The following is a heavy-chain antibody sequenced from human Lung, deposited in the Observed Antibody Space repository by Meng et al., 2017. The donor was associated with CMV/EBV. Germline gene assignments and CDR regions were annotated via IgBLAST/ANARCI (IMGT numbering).Heavy chain of an antibody. CDR1: GFTFSSYG. V-gene: IGHV3-33*03. CDR2: IWYDGSNK. J-gene: IGHJ6*02. Sequence: GESLKISCAASGFTFSSYGLHWVRQAPGKGLEWVAVIWYDGSNKYYADSVKGRFTISRDNSKNTLFLQMNSLRAEDTAVYYCAKSNSRSFEYYYGMDVWGHGATVTGSS. D-gene: IGHD6-6*01. CDR3: AKSNSRSFEYYYGMDV.